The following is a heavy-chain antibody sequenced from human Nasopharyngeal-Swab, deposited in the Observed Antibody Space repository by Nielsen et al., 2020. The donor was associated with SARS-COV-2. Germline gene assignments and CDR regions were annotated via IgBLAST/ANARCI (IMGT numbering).Heavy chain of an antibody. D-gene: IGHD1-26*01. CDR1: GFTFTTSG. V-gene: IGHV3-33*01. CDR2: IWHDGSKK. J-gene: IGHJ4*02. Sequence: GESLKISCSASGFTFTTSGMHWVRQAPGKGLEWLAMIWHDGSKKYYADSVEGRFTISRDNSNNKLYLQMNSLQPDDTAIYYCAIFRGTINSSDYWGQGTLVIVSS. CDR3: AIFRGTINSSDY.